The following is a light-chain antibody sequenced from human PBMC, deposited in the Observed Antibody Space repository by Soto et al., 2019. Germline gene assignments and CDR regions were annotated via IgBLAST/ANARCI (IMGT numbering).Light chain of an antibody. CDR2: DAS. CDR1: QSVGSS. CDR3: QQRSDWPPIT. V-gene: IGKV3-11*01. J-gene: IGKJ5*01. Sequence: EIVLTQSPATLSLSPGERATLSCRASQSVGSSLAWYQQKPGQAPRLLIYDASNRATGIPVRFSGSGSGTDFTLTISSPEPEDFAVYYCQQRSDWPPITFGQGTRLEIK.